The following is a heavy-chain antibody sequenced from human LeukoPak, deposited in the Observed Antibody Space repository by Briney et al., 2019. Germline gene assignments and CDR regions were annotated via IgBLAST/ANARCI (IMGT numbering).Heavy chain of an antibody. CDR1: GFTFDDYA. CDR3: AKARTYDILTGYTR. CDR2: ISWNSGSI. D-gene: IGHD3-9*01. Sequence: GGSLRLSCAASGFTFDDYAMHWVRQAPGKGLEWLSGISWNSGSIGYADSVKGRFTISRDNAKNSLYLQMNSLRAEDMALYYCAKARTYDILTGYTRWGQGTLVTVSS. J-gene: IGHJ4*02. V-gene: IGHV3-9*03.